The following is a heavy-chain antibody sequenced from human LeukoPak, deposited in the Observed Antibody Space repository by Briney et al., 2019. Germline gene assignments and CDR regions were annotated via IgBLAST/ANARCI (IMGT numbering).Heavy chain of an antibody. V-gene: IGHV1-2*02. CDR1: GYTFTGYY. Sequence: GASVKVSCKASGYTFTGYYMHWVRQAPGQGLEWMGWINPNSGGTNYAQKFQGRVTMTRDTSISTAYMELSRLRSDDTAVYYCAREVTTVPLNFDYWGQGTLVTVSS. CDR3: AREVTTVPLNFDY. CDR2: INPNSGGT. D-gene: IGHD4-17*01. J-gene: IGHJ4*02.